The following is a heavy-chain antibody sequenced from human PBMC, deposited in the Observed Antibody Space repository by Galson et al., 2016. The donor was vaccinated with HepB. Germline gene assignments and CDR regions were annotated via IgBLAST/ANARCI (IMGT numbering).Heavy chain of an antibody. CDR3: IAASPPFRQSGGWSAWFDP. D-gene: IGHD6-19*01. Sequence: SLRLSCAASGFTFSNYDMSWVRQAPGKGLECVSSISGSGDRTYYPDFVKGRFTISRDNSKHTLYLQMNSLRGDDTDVYYCIAASPPFRQSGGWSAWFDPWGQGTLVTVSS. CDR1: GFTFSNYD. V-gene: IGHV3-23*01. CDR2: ISGSGDRT. J-gene: IGHJ5*02.